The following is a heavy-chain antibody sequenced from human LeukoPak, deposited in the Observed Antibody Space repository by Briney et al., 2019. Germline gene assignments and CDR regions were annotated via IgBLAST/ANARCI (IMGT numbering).Heavy chain of an antibody. CDR1: GFTFSDYW. J-gene: IGHJ4*02. D-gene: IGHD3-16*01. CDR3: VRGGYYFDY. Sequence: AGGSLRLSCAASGFTFSDYWMSWIRQAPGKGLEWVANIKKDGNEIHYLDSVKGRFTTSRDNAKNSLYLQMNSLRAEDTAVYFCVRGGYYFDYWGQGTLVTVSS. CDR2: IKKDGNEI. V-gene: IGHV3-7*01.